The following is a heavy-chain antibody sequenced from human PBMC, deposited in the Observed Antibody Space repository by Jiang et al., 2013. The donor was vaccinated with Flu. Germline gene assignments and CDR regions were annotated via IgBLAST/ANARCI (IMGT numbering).Heavy chain of an antibody. D-gene: IGHD3-10*01. J-gene: IGHJ4*02. V-gene: IGHV1-69*04. CDR2: IIPILGIA. CDR1: GGTFSSYA. Sequence: SGAEVKKPGSSVKVSCKASGGTFSSYAISWVRQAPGQGLEWMGRIIPILGIANYAQKFQGRVTITADKSTSTAYMELSSLRSEDTAVYYCARYVLWFGELLSPYFDYWGQGTLVTVSS. CDR3: ARYVLWFGELLSPYFDY.